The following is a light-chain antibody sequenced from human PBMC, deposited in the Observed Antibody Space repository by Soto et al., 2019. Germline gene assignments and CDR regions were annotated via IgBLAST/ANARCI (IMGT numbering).Light chain of an antibody. J-gene: IGKJ2*01. CDR1: QSVRSN. CDR3: QQCNNLPYT. CDR2: DAS. V-gene: IGKV3-15*01. Sequence: EVVMTQSPATLSVSPGERATLSCRASQSVRSNLVWYQQKPGQAPRLLIYDASTRATGIPARFSGSGSGTEFTLIISSLQSEDFALYFCQQCNNLPYTFGHGTKLEI.